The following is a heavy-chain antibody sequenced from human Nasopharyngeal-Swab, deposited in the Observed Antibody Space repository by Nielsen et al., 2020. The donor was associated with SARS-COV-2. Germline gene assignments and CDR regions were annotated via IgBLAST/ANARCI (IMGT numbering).Heavy chain of an antibody. Sequence: WIRQPPGKGLVWVSRINSDGSSTSYADSVKGRFTISRDNAKNTLYLQMNSLRAEDTAVYYCARDLFYYGSGNPNSLDYGMDVWGQGTTVTVSS. D-gene: IGHD3-10*01. J-gene: IGHJ6*02. CDR3: ARDLFYYGSGNPNSLDYGMDV. V-gene: IGHV3-74*01. CDR2: INSDGSST.